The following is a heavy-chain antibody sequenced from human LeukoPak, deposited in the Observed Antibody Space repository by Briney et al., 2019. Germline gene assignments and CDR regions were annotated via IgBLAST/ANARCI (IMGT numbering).Heavy chain of an antibody. V-gene: IGHV1-8*02. CDR3: ARVRLIAAAGTLGY. CDR2: MNPNSGNT. D-gene: IGHD6-13*01. CDR1: GYTFTSYG. J-gene: IGHJ4*02. Sequence: GASVKVSCKASGYTFTSYGISWVRQATGQGLEWMGWMNPNSGNTGYAQKFQGRVTMTRNTSISTAYMELSSLRSEDTAVYYCARVRLIAAAGTLGYWGQGTLVTVSS.